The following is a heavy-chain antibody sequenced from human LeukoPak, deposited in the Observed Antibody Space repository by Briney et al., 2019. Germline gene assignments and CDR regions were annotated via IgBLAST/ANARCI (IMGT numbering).Heavy chain of an antibody. Sequence: PSETLSLTCAVSVGSISSGNWWSWVRQSPGKGLEWIGEIYHNGTPNYNPSLKSRVTISADTFKNHFSLKLTSVTAADTAVYYCATAPILRGEGGEHYKYGMDVWGQGTTVIASS. CDR3: ATAPILRGEGGEHYKYGMDV. CDR2: IYHNGTP. V-gene: IGHV4-4*02. J-gene: IGHJ6*02. CDR1: VGSISSGNW. D-gene: IGHD2-2*02.